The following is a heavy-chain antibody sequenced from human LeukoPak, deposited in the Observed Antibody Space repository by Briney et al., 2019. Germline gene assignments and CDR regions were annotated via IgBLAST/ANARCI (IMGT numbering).Heavy chain of an antibody. Sequence: GGSLRLSCAASGFTFSSYWMNWVRQAPGKGLVWVSRIASNGSSTTYADSVKGRFSISRDNAKNTLYLQMNSLRVEDTAVYYCARGRPHGNDYWGQGTLVTVSS. CDR1: GFTFSSYW. CDR2: IASNGSST. V-gene: IGHV3-74*01. J-gene: IGHJ4*02. CDR3: ARGRPHGNDY. D-gene: IGHD4-23*01.